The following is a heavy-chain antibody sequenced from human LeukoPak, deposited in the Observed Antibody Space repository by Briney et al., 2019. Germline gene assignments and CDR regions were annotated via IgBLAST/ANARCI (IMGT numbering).Heavy chain of an antibody. V-gene: IGHV3-21*01. CDR1: GFTFSSYT. CDR3: ARDHSYYDILTGTTRPYYYGMDV. D-gene: IGHD3-9*01. CDR2: ISSSSSYM. Sequence: GGSLRLSCAASGFTFSSYTMNWVRQAPGKGLEWVSSISSSSSYMYYADSMKGRFTISRDNAKNSLYLQMNSLRAEDTAVYYCARDHSYYDILTGTTRPYYYGMDVWGQGTTVTVSS. J-gene: IGHJ6*02.